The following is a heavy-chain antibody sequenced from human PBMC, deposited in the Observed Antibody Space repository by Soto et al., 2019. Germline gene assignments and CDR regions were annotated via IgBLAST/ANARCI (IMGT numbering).Heavy chain of an antibody. CDR3: ARVFPSYCGGDCAYFDS. J-gene: IGHJ4*02. D-gene: IGHD2-21*02. CDR2: IFYSGST. CDR1: GGSVNSYY. Sequence: QVQLQESGPGLVRPSETLSLTCTVSGGSVNSYYWSWIRQTPGKGPEWIGYIFYSGSTNSNPSLKSRASMSVDMSKNQFSLRLSSLTAADMAVYYCARVFPSYCGGDCAYFDSWGQGILVTVSS. V-gene: IGHV4-59*02.